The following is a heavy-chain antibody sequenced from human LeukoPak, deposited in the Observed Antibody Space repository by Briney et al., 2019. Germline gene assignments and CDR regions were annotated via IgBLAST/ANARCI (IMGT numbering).Heavy chain of an antibody. CDR1: GFTFRIHG. CDR3: AKDLRWAAFGPD. Sequence: GGSLRLSCAAFGFTFRIHGMDWVRQAPGKWLEWVSGITPGGDRTYYADSVKGRFTISRDNSKNTVYLQMNNLRAEDTAVYYCAKDLRWAAFGPDWGQGTLVTVSS. V-gene: IGHV3-23*01. J-gene: IGHJ4*02. CDR2: ITPGGDRT. D-gene: IGHD3-16*01.